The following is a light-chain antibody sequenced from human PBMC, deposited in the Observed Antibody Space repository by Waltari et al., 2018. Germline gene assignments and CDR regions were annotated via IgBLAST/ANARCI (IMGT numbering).Light chain of an antibody. CDR1: SRDIGAYNF. CDR3: SSYTSSRSYV. CDR2: DDT. V-gene: IGLV2-14*03. Sequence: QSALTQPASVSGSPGQSITISCPGASRDIGAYNFVSWYQQRPGKAPKLMIYDDTHRPSGVSTRFSGSRSASTASLTISGLQAEDEAYYYCSSYTSSRSYVFATGTKVTVL. J-gene: IGLJ1*01.